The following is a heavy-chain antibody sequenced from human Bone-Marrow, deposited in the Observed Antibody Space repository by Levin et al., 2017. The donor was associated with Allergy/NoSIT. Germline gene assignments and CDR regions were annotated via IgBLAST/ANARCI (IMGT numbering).Heavy chain of an antibody. CDR1: GGSVSSGNHY. V-gene: IGHV4-61*01. CDR3: ARGRGFGYGIDY. CDR2: IYYSGGTGTT. Sequence: PGGSLRLSCTVSGGSVSSGNHYWSWIRQPPGKGLEWIGLIYYSGGTGTTNYKSSLKSRVTISIDTFKNQFSLRLNSLTAADTAVYYCARGRGFGYGIDYWGQGTLVTVSS. J-gene: IGHJ4*02. D-gene: IGHD5-18*01.